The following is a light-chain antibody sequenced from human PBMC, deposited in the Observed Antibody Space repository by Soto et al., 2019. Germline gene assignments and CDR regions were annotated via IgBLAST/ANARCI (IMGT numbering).Light chain of an antibody. Sequence: DIQMTQSPSTLSASVGDRVTITCRASQSIGRWLAWYQQKPGKAPKLLIYKASSLESGVPSRFSGSGSETELTLTISSLQPDDFATYYCQQYNDFHTFGQGTKLETK. CDR2: KAS. V-gene: IGKV1-5*03. CDR1: QSIGRW. CDR3: QQYNDFHT. J-gene: IGKJ2*01.